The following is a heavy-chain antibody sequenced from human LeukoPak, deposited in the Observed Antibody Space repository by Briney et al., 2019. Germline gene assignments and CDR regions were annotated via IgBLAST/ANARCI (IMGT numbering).Heavy chain of an antibody. J-gene: IGHJ3*01. D-gene: IGHD3-22*01. CDR2: IWYDGSNK. Sequence: GKSLRLSCAASGFTFNSFGMYWVRQAPGKGLEWVAVIWYDGSNKYYADSVKGRFTIYRDNSKNTPYLQMNSLRSEDTAVYYCARDGLDSSGPVAFDVWGQGAMVTVSS. V-gene: IGHV3-33*01. CDR1: GFTFNSFG. CDR3: ARDGLDSSGPVAFDV.